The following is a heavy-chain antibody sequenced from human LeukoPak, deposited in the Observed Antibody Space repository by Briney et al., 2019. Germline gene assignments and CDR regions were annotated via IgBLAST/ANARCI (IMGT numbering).Heavy chain of an antibody. Sequence: SETLSLTCAVSGDSISSGDYSWSWLRQPSGKGLEGIGYIFHSGNSYYNPSLKSRVTISVDKSKNQFSLRLTSVTAADTAVYYCARELWFVNAPGSWLDLWGQGTLVTVSS. D-gene: IGHD3-10*01. J-gene: IGHJ5*02. CDR3: ARELWFVNAPGSWLDL. V-gene: IGHV4-30-2*01. CDR2: IFHSGNS. CDR1: GDSISSGDYS.